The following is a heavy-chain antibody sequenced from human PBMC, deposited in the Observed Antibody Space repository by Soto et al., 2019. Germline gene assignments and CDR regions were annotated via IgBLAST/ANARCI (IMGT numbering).Heavy chain of an antibody. CDR1: GLAFSNCG. Sequence: GGGLTLSCAASGLAFSNCGMHWVRQAPGKGLEWVAHISYDGSNEHYVDSVKGRFTIPRDNSKNTLYLQMTSLRAEDTAVYYCAEASYYHDSTGYYIFDYWGQGTLVTVSS. CDR2: ISYDGSNE. D-gene: IGHD3-22*01. J-gene: IGHJ4*02. CDR3: AEASYYHDSTGYYIFDY. V-gene: IGHV3-30*18.